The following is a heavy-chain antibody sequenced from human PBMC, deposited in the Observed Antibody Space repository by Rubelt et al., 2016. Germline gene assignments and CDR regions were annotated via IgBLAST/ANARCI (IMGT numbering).Heavy chain of an antibody. D-gene: IGHD6-19*01. CDR2: IGPGGDIT. CDR3: AKDPIAGAVAGRGGDY. V-gene: IGHV3-23*04. J-gene: IGHJ4*02. CDR1: GFTFSSYT. Sequence: EVQLVESGGGVVQAGRSLRLSCAASGFTFSSYTMAWVRQGPGKGLEWVSVIGPGGDITYYADSVKGRFTISRDNSRNTVYLQMNSLRAEDTAVYFCAKDPIAGAVAGRGGDYWGQGTLVTVSS.